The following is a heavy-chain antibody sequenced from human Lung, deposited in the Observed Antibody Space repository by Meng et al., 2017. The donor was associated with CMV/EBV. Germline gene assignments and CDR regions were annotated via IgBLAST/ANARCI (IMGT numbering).Heavy chain of an antibody. D-gene: IGHD2-2*02. CDR3: ARQLYCSSTSCYTNACDI. V-gene: IGHV5-51*01. Sequence: EESXKISCKGSGYSFTSYWIGWVRQMPGKGLEWMGIIYPGDSDTRYSPSFQGQVTISADKSISTAYLQWSSLKASDTAMYYGARQLYCSSTSCYTNACDIWXQGTXVTVSS. CDR1: GYSFTSYW. J-gene: IGHJ3*02. CDR2: IYPGDSDT.